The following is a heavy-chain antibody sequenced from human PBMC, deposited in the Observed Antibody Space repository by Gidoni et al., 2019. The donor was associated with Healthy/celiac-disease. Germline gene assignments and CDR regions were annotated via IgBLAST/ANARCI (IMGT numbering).Heavy chain of an antibody. CDR3: AKSSWGILTMGNWYFDL. V-gene: IGHV3-9*01. D-gene: IGHD2-8*01. CDR2: ISWNSGSI. CDR1: GFTFDDYA. J-gene: IGHJ2*01. Sequence: EVQLVESGGGLVQPGRSLRLSCAASGFTFDDYAMHWVRQAPGKGLEWVSGISWNSGSIGYADSVKGRFTISRDNAKNSLYLQMNSLRAEDTAWYYCAKSSWGILTMGNWYFDLWGRGTLVTVSS.